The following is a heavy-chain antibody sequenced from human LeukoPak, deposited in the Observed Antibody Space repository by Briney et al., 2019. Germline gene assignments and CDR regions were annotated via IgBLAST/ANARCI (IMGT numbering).Heavy chain of an antibody. CDR3: ARESWSGYYRTAFDY. CDR2: IWYDGGNK. CDR1: GFTFSSYG. Sequence: PGGSLRLSCAASGFTFSSYGMHWVRQAPGKGLEWVAVIWYDGGNKYYADSVKGRFTISRDNSKNTLYLQMNSLRAEDTAVYYCARESWSGYYRTAFDYWGQGTLVTVSS. D-gene: IGHD3-3*01. J-gene: IGHJ4*02. V-gene: IGHV3-30*19.